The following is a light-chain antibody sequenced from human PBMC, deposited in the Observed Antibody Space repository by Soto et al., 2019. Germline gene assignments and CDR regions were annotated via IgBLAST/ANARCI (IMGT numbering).Light chain of an antibody. J-gene: IGKJ1*01. V-gene: IGKV1-39*01. CDR2: AAS. Sequence: DIQMTQSPSSLSASVGDRVTITCRASQSISSYLNWYQKKPGKAPKLLIHAASSMQSGVPSRFSGSASGTDFTLTISRLQPEDVAYYYCQQSYIPPWTFGQGTKVEIK. CDR3: QQSYIPPWT. CDR1: QSISSY.